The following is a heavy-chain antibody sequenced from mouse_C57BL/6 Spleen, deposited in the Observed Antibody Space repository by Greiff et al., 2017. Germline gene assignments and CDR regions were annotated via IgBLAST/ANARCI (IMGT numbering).Heavy chain of an antibody. CDR2: IRLKSDNYAT. J-gene: IGHJ4*01. CDR1: GFTFSNYW. CDR3: TGRRYAMDY. Sequence: EVKLVESGGGLVQPGGSMKLSCVASGFTFSNYWMNWVRQSPGKGLEWVAQIRLKSDNYATHYAESVKGRFTISRDDSKSSVYLQMNNLRAEDTGIYYCTGRRYAMDYWGQGTSVTVSS. V-gene: IGHV6-3*01.